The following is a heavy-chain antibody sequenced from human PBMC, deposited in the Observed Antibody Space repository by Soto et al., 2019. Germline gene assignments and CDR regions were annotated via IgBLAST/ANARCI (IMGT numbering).Heavy chain of an antibody. CDR3: ARAGFALRPPQVIDY. CDR2: ISSSGSTI. Sequence: GRSLRLSCAASGFTFSDYYMSWIRQAPGKGLEWVSYISSSGSTIYYADSVKGRFTISRDNAKNSLYLQMNSLRAEDTAVYYCARAGFALRPPQVIDYWGQGTLVTVSS. D-gene: IGHD6-6*01. J-gene: IGHJ4*02. V-gene: IGHV3-11*01. CDR1: GFTFSDYY.